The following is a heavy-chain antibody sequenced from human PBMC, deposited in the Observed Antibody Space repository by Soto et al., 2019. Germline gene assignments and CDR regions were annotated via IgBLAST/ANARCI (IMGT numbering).Heavy chain of an antibody. CDR1: GYTFTSYY. Sequence: QVQLVQSGAEVKKPGASVKVSCKASGYTFTSYYMHWVRQAPGQGLEWMGIINPSGGSTSYAQKFQVRVTMTRDTSTSTVYMELSSLRSEDTAVYYCARDDSSGYSHDYWGQGTLVTVSS. D-gene: IGHD3-22*01. CDR2: INPSGGST. J-gene: IGHJ4*02. V-gene: IGHV1-46*01. CDR3: ARDDSSGYSHDY.